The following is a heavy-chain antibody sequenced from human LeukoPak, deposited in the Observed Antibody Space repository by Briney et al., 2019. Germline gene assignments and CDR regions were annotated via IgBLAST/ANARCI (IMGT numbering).Heavy chain of an antibody. J-gene: IGHJ5*02. CDR3: AREDSSGWHGGGDWFDP. CDR1: RDSVSSNSAA. CDR2: TYYRSKWYN. D-gene: IGHD6-19*01. Sequence: SQTLSLTCAISRDSVSSNSAAWNWIRQSPSRGLEWLGRTYYRSKWYNDYAVSVKSRITINPDTSKNQFSLQLNSVTPEDTAVYYCAREDSSGWHGGGDWFDPWGQGTLVTVSS. V-gene: IGHV6-1*01.